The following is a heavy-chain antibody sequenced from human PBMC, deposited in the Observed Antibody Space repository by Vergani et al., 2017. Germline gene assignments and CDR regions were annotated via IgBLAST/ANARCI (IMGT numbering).Heavy chain of an antibody. CDR2: IDHTGRP. CDR3: ARVNTETNGHLYYYYYMDV. D-gene: IGHD4-11*01. Sequence: QVQLQQWGGGLLKPSETLSLTCVVNGGSFTSYHWTWIRQSPGEGLEWVGDIDHTGRPDYNPSLKNRLTMSVDKSRNQFSLTLNSVTATETAIYFCARVNTETNGHLYYYYYMDVWGQGTAVTVS. J-gene: IGHJ6*03. V-gene: IGHV4-34*01. CDR1: GGSFTSYH.